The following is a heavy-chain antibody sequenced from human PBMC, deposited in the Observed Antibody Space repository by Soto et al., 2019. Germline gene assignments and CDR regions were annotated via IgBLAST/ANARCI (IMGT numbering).Heavy chain of an antibody. CDR1: GLTFSNYA. Sequence: LRLSCATSGLTFSNYAMSWVRQAPGGGLEWVSSMSGSSSTTYYADSVRGRFTISRDRSKNTLYLQMSSLRAEDTALYYCAKNQERELPRVIDFWGQGALVTVSS. D-gene: IGHD1-7*01. J-gene: IGHJ4*02. CDR2: MSGSSSTT. CDR3: AKNQERELPRVIDF. V-gene: IGHV3-23*01.